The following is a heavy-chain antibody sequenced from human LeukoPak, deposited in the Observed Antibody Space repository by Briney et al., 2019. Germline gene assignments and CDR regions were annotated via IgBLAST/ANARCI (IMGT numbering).Heavy chain of an antibody. D-gene: IGHD3-16*02. CDR3: ARDGERGELSLYMDY. Sequence: GGSLRLSCAASGFTFNNNGMHWVRQAPGKGLEWVAFIRYDGIYKYYADSVKGRFTIFRDKSKTTLFLQMNSLRAEDTAEYYCARDGERGELSLYMDYWGQGTLVTVSS. V-gene: IGHV3-30*02. CDR1: GFTFNNNG. J-gene: IGHJ4*02. CDR2: IRYDGIYK.